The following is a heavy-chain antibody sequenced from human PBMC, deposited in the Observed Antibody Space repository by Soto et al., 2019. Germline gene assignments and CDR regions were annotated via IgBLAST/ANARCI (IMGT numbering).Heavy chain of an antibody. CDR1: GDSVSSNSAA. CDR2: TYYRSKWYN. Sequence: QSQTLSLTCAISGDSVSSNSAAWNSIRQSPSRGLEWLGRTYYRSKWYNDYAVSAKRRITINPDTSKNQFSLQLNSVTPEDTAVYYCSREGWNDSTIYYYYGIDVWGQGTTVTVSS. D-gene: IGHD1-1*01. V-gene: IGHV6-1*01. CDR3: SREGWNDSTIYYYYGIDV. J-gene: IGHJ6*02.